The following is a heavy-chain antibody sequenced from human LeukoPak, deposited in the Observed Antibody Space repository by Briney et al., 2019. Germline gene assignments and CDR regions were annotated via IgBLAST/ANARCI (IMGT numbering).Heavy chain of an antibody. J-gene: IGHJ3*02. CDR3: ATVMSAGDAFDI. CDR2: FDPEDGET. Sequence: ASVKVSCKVSGYTLTELSMHWVRQAPGKGLEWMGGFDPEDGETIYAQKFQGRVTMTEDTSTDTAYMELSSLRSEDTAVYYCATVMSAGDAFDIWGQGTMVTVSP. CDR1: GYTLTELS. D-gene: IGHD6-13*01. V-gene: IGHV1-24*01.